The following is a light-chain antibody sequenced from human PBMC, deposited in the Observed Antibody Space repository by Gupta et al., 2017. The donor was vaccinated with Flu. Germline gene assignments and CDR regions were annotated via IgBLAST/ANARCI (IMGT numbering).Light chain of an antibody. Sequence: DIQMPQSPSSLSASVGDRVTITCRASQSIRSYLNWYQQKPGKAPKLLIYAASSLQSGVPSRFSGSGSGTDFTLTISSLQPEDFATYDCQQSYSTPETFGPGTKVDTK. V-gene: IGKV1-39*01. CDR1: QSIRSY. J-gene: IGKJ1*01. CDR2: AAS. CDR3: QQSYSTPET.